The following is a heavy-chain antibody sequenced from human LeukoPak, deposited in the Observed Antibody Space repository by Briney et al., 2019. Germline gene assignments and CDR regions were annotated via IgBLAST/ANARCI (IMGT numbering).Heavy chain of an antibody. CDR1: GYTFTSYD. D-gene: IGHD2-8*02. V-gene: IGHV1-8*03. CDR2: MNPNSGNT. Sequence: ASVKVSCKASGYTFTSYDINWLRQATGQGLEWMGWMNPNSGNTGYAQKFQGRVTITRNTSISTAYMELSSLRSEDTAVYYCARAVLGIDWYFDLWGRGTLVTVSS. J-gene: IGHJ2*01. CDR3: ARAVLGIDWYFDL.